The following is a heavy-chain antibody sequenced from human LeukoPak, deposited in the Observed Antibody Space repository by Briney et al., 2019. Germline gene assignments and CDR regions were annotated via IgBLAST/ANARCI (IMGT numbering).Heavy chain of an antibody. J-gene: IGHJ4*02. CDR2: IWYDGSNK. CDR3: AKDAAMVYFDY. V-gene: IGHV3-33*06. Sequence: GGSLRLSCAASGLTFSSYGMHWVRQAPGKGLEWVAVIWYDGSNKYYADSVKGRFSISRDNSKNTLYLQMNSLRAEDTAVYYCAKDAAMVYFDYWGQGTLVTVSS. D-gene: IGHD5-18*01. CDR1: GLTFSSYG.